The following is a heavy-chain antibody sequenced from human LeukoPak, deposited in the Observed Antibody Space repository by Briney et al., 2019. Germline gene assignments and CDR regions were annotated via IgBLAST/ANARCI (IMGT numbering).Heavy chain of an antibody. J-gene: IGHJ4*02. CDR1: GGSIRSSYYY. CDR2: IYDSGST. Sequence: PSETLSLTCTVSGGSIRSSYYYWGWIRQPPGKGLEWIGSIYDSGSTYYNPSLKSRVTISVDTSKNQFSLKLNSVTAADTAVYYCARSRKGSYGGNSASDYWGQGTLVTVSS. CDR3: ARSRKGSYGGNSASDY. D-gene: IGHD4-23*01. V-gene: IGHV4-39*01.